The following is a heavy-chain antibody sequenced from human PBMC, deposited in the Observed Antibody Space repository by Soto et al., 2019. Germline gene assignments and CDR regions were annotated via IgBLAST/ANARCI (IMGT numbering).Heavy chain of an antibody. CDR3: AREGINNYNEYYFDS. D-gene: IGHD4-4*01. J-gene: IGHJ4*02. CDR2: INSDGSST. Sequence: PWCSLRLCCAASGFSVSSYGMHGVRKAPGKGLVWVSRINSDGSSTSYADSVKGRFTISRDNAKTSLYLQMNSLRAEDTAVYYCAREGINNYNEYYFDSWGQGTVVTVSS. CDR1: GFSVSSYG. V-gene: IGHV3-74*01.